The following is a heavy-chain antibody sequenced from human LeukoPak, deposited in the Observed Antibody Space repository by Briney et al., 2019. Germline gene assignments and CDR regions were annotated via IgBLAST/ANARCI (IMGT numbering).Heavy chain of an antibody. Sequence: PGGSLRLSCAASGFTFSSYAMSWVRQAPGKGLEWVSAISGSGGSTYYADSVKGRFTISRDNSKNTLYLQMNSLRAEDTAVYYCAKCRYILTGYYMNYWGQGTLVTVSS. CDR2: ISGSGGST. J-gene: IGHJ4*02. V-gene: IGHV3-23*01. D-gene: IGHD3-9*01. CDR3: AKCRYILTGYYMNY. CDR1: GFTFSSYA.